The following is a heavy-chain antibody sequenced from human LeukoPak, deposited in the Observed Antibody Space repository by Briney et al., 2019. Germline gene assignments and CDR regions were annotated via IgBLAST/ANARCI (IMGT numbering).Heavy chain of an antibody. V-gene: IGHV4-59*01. D-gene: IGHD3-3*01. Sequence: PSETLSLTCTVSGGSISSYYWSWIRQPPGKGLEWIGYIYYSGSTNYNPSLKSRVTISVDTSKNQFSLKLSSVTAADTAVYYCARALNLLEWSYWGQGTLVTVSS. CDR3: ARALNLLEWSY. CDR2: IYYSGST. CDR1: GGSISSYY. J-gene: IGHJ4*02.